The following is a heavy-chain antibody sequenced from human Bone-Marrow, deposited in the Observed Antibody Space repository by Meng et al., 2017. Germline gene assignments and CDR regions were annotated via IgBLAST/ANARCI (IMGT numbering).Heavy chain of an antibody. V-gene: IGHV1-46*01. CDR1: AYAFTSYY. CDR2: SNPSGGST. J-gene: IGHJ4*02. Sequence: QAELLQSWAEVKKAGVTEKVSCQAAAYAFTSYYMHWVRQASGQGLEWMGISNPSGGSTSYAQKFQGRVTMTRDTSTSTVYMELSSLRSEDTAVYYCARDGTTVTKNCFDYWGQGTLVTVSS. D-gene: IGHD4-17*01. CDR3: ARDGTTVTKNCFDY.